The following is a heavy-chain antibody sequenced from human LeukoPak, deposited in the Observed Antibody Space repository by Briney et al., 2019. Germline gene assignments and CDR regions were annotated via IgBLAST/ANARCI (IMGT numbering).Heavy chain of an antibody. V-gene: IGHV3-33*06. Sequence: GRSLRLSCAASGFTFSSYGMHWVRQAPGKGLEWVAVIWYDGSNKYYADSVKGRFTISRDNSKSMLYLQMNSLRAEDTAVYYCAKEVAAAGTSYYYYYMDVWGKGTTVTVSS. D-gene: IGHD6-13*01. J-gene: IGHJ6*03. CDR3: AKEVAAAGTSYYYYYMDV. CDR1: GFTFSSYG. CDR2: IWYDGSNK.